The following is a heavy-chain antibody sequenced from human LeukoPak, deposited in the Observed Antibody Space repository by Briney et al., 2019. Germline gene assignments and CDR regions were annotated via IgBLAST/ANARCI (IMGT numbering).Heavy chain of an antibody. D-gene: IGHD3-10*01. V-gene: IGHV3-30*04. CDR1: GFTFSTYA. Sequence: GGSLRLSCAASGFTFSTYAMHWVRQAPGKGLEWLALISYDEINKYYLGSVKGRFTISRDNSKNTLYLQMNSLRAEDTAVYYCARVNVGSPGGWFDPWGQGTLVTVSS. J-gene: IGHJ5*02. CDR2: ISYDEINK. CDR3: ARVNVGSPGGWFDP.